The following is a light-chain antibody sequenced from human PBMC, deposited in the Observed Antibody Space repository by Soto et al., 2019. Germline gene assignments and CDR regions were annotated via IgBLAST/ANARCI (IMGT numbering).Light chain of an antibody. CDR3: QQYGSSPIT. CDR2: GAS. CDR1: QSVSSSY. V-gene: IGKV3-20*01. J-gene: IGKJ5*01. Sequence: EIVLTQSPGTLSLSPGERATLSCRASQSVSSSYLAWYQQKPGQAPRLLIYGASSRATGIPDRFSGSGSGKDFTPPISRLEPEVFAVYYCQQYGSSPITFGQGKRLEIK.